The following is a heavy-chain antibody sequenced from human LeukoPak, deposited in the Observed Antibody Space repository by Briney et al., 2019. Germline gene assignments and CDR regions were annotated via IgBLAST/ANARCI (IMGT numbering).Heavy chain of an antibody. J-gene: IGHJ4*02. V-gene: IGHV1-3*01. CDR3: ARESYDSSGYYLYYFDY. Sequence: ASVKVSCKASGYTFTSYAMHWVRQAPGQRLEWMGWINAGNGNTKYSQKFQGRVTITRDTSTSTAYMELSSLRSEDTAVYYCARESYDSSGYYLYYFDYWGQGTLVTASS. CDR1: GYTFTSYA. CDR2: INAGNGNT. D-gene: IGHD3-22*01.